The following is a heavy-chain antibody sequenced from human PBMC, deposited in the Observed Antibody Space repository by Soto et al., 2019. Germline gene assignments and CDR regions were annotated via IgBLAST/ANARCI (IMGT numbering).Heavy chain of an antibody. V-gene: IGHV1-18*01. CDR1: GYTFTSYG. D-gene: IGHD3-10*01. CDR3: ARATIGWFGELLPYNWFDP. Sequence: ASVKVSCKASGYTFTSYGISWVRQAPGQGLEWMGWISAYNGNTNYAQKLQGRVTMTTDTSTSTAYMELRSLRSDDTAVYYCARATIGWFGELLPYNWFDPWGQGTLVTVSS. CDR2: ISAYNGNT. J-gene: IGHJ5*02.